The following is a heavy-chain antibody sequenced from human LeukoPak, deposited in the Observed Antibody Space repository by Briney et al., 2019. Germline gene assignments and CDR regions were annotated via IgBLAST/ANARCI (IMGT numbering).Heavy chain of an antibody. CDR2: IFHSGII. D-gene: IGHD3-10*01. CDR3: ARDPRGVAMVRGASYGMDI. Sequence: SETLSLTCGVSGGSIITSNWWSWVRQPPGKGLEWSGEIFHSGIINYNPSLKSRVTISVDKSKNQFSLRLNSVTAADTAVYYCARDPRGVAMVRGASYGMDIWGQGTSVTVSS. CDR1: GGSIITSNW. J-gene: IGHJ6*02. V-gene: IGHV4-4*02.